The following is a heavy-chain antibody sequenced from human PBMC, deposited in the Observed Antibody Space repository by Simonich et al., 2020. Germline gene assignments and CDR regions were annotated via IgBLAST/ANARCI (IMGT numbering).Heavy chain of an antibody. Sequence: EVQLVESGGGLVQPGGSLRLSCAASGFTFSSYWMHWVRQAPGKGVVGVTSIKSDGGRTSYADSVKGRFTISRDNAKNTLYLQMNSLRAEDTAVYYCAREAGDLWYFDLWGRGTLVTVSS. D-gene: IGHD7-27*01. CDR3: AREAGDLWYFDL. CDR1: GFTFSSYW. J-gene: IGHJ2*01. CDR2: IKSDGGRT. V-gene: IGHV3-74*01.